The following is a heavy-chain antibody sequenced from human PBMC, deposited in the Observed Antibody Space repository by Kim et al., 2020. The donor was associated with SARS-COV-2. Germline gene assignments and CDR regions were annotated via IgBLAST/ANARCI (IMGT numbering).Heavy chain of an antibody. Sequence: SGTINYADSVKGPFTISRDNAKNSLYLQMNSLRDDDTAFYYCVRALYFDSWGQGTLVTVSS. V-gene: IGHV3-48*02. CDR3: VRALYFDS. CDR2: SGTI. D-gene: IGHD2-2*02. J-gene: IGHJ4*01.